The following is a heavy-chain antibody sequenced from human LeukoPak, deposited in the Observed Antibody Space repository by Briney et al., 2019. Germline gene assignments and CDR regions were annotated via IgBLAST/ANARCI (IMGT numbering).Heavy chain of an antibody. Sequence: GASVKVSCKASGYTFTSYGISWVRQAPGQGLEWMGWISAYNGNTNYAQKLQGRVTMTTDTSTSTAYMELSSLRSEDTAVYYCARSTAFLSGILDYFDYWGQGTLVTVSS. J-gene: IGHJ4*02. CDR3: ARSTAFLSGILDYFDY. D-gene: IGHD2/OR15-2a*01. V-gene: IGHV1-18*01. CDR2: ISAYNGNT. CDR1: GYTFTSYG.